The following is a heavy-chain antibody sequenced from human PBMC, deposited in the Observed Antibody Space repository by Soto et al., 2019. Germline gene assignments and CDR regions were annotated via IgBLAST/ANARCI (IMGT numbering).Heavy chain of an antibody. CDR3: PTELWRVAVLVGSTGCFNP. V-gene: IGHV3-15*01. J-gene: IGHJ5*02. CDR1: GFTFSDAW. CDR2: IKSKSDGGTT. D-gene: IGHD2-15*01. Sequence: TGGSLRLSCAASGFTFSDAWMSWVRQAPGKXLDWVGRIKSKSDGGTTEYAAPVSGRFTISRDDSKHTLYLRMNSLKTEDTAVYYCPTELWRVAVLVGSTGCFNPWRQGTPVSASS.